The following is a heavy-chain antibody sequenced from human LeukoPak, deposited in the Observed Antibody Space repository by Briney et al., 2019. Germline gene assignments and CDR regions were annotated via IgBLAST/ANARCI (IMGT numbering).Heavy chain of an antibody. J-gene: IGHJ4*02. CDR2: KSCDGSNK. CDR3: AKFPLGYSYGYEGYYFDY. CDR1: GFTFSSYG. Sequence: GGSLRLSCAASGFTFSSYGMHWVRQAPCKGLEWVAVKSCDGSNKYYADSVKGRLTISRDNSKNTLYLQMNSLRAEDTAVYYCAKFPLGYSYGYEGYYFDYWGQGTLVTVSS. D-gene: IGHD5-18*01. V-gene: IGHV3-30*18.